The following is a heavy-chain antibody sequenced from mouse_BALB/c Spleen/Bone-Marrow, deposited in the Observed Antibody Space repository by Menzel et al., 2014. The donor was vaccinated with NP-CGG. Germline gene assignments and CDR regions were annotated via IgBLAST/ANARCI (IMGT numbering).Heavy chain of an antibody. D-gene: IGHD1-1*01. CDR1: GFNFKDTY. CDR3: ARYRYYGSSGWDY. V-gene: IGHV14-3*02. Sequence: VQLQQSGAELVKPGASVKLSCTASGFNFKDTYIHWVKQRPEQGLEWIGKIDPANGNTKYDQKFKGKATLTADTSSNTAYLHLSSLTSEDTAVYYCARYRYYGSSGWDYWGQGTSVTVSS. CDR2: IDPANGNT. J-gene: IGHJ4*01.